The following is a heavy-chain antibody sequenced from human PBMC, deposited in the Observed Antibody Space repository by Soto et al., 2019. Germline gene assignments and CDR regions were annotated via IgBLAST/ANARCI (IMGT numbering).Heavy chain of an antibody. CDR3: AREINYFASGSYYRGCFDP. V-gene: IGHV4-59*12. CDR1: GGSISSYY. D-gene: IGHD3-10*01. Sequence: TSETLSLTCTVSGGSISSYYWSWIRQPPGKGLEWIGYIYYSGSTNYNPSPKSRVTMSLDTSKNQFSLKLTSVTAADTAVYYCAREINYFASGSYYRGCFDPWGQGTLVT. CDR2: IYYSGST. J-gene: IGHJ5*02.